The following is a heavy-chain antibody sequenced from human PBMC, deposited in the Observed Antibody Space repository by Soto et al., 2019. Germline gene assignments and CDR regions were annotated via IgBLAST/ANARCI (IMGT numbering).Heavy chain of an antibody. CDR3: AKPGEYCSGGSCYPYYGMDV. V-gene: IGHV4-34*01. CDR2: IKHSGST. D-gene: IGHD2-15*01. J-gene: IGHJ6*02. CDR1: GGSFSCYY. Sequence: PSETLSLTCAVYGGSFSCYYWSWIRQPPGKGLEWIGEIKHSGSTNYNPSLKSRVTISVDTSKNQFSLKLSSVTAADTAVYYCAKPGEYCSGGSCYPYYGMDVWGQGTTDTVSS.